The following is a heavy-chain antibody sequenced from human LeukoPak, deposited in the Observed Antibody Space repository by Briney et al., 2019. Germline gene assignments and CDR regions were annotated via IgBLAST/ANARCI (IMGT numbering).Heavy chain of an antibody. Sequence: ASVKVSCKASEGTFSSYAISWVRQAPGQGLEWMGRIIPIFGIANYAQKFQGRVTITADKSTSTAYMELSSLRSEDTAVYYCARDSRDGYRRNDAFDVWGQGTMVTVSS. J-gene: IGHJ3*01. CDR2: IIPIFGIA. D-gene: IGHD5-24*01. V-gene: IGHV1-69*04. CDR3: ARDSRDGYRRNDAFDV. CDR1: EGTFSSYA.